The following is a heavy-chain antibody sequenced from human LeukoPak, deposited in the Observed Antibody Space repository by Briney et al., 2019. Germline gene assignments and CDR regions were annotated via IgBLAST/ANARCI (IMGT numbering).Heavy chain of an antibody. J-gene: IGHJ4*02. D-gene: IGHD4-17*01. CDR1: IGSISSSNW. V-gene: IGHV4-4*02. CDR3: ARGTITTVTDS. Sequence: SETLSLTCSVSIGSISSSNWWTWVRQPPGKGLEWVGEIYLRGNTNYNPSLESRVSISVDESKTQLSQRLESVTAADTAVYYCARGTITTVTDSWGPGTLVTVSS. CDR2: IYLRGNT.